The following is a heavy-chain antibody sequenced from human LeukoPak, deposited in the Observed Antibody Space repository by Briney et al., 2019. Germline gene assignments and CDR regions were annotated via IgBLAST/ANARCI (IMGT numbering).Heavy chain of an antibody. D-gene: IGHD3-3*01. Sequence: SETLSLTCTVSGGSISSYYWGWIRQPPGKGLEWIGSIYHSGSTYYNPSLKSRVTISVDTSKTQFSLKLSSVTAADTAVYYCARAAPRWTYYDFWSGLDYWGQGTLVTVSS. CDR3: ARAAPRWTYYDFWSGLDY. V-gene: IGHV4-38-2*02. CDR2: IYHSGST. J-gene: IGHJ4*02. CDR1: GGSISSYY.